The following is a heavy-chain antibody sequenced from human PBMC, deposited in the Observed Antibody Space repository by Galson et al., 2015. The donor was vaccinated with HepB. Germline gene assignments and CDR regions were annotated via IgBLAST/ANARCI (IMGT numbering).Heavy chain of an antibody. CDR1: GASINSFTFY. V-gene: IGHV4-39*07. Sequence: ETLSLTCTVSGASINSFTFYWTWIRQPPGKGLEWIGEINHTGITNYNPSLKSRVPLSLDTSKSQFSLNLNSVTAADTAVYYCARVLKYLETGGFYPVGCYMDIWGKGTTVTVSS. D-gene: IGHD2-21*02. J-gene: IGHJ6*03. CDR3: ARVLKYLETGGFYPVGCYMDI. CDR2: INHTGIT.